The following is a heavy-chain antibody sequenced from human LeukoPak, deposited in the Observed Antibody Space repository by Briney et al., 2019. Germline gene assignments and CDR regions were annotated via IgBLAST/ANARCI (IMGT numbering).Heavy chain of an antibody. CDR3: AKGHSAHGTGFDC. CDR2: ISGSGDTT. V-gene: IGHV3-23*01. D-gene: IGHD1-14*01. Sequence: QPGGSLSLSCAASGLTFYRYGMSWVRQAPGRGLEGVSGISGSGDTTYYADSVKGRFTISRDNSKNTLFLQMNSLRVEDTAVYYCAKGHSAHGTGFDCWGQGTLVAVAS. CDR1: GLTFYRYG. J-gene: IGHJ4*02.